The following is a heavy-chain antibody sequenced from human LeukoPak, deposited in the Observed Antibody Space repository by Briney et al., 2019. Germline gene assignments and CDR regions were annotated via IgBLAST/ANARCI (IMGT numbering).Heavy chain of an antibody. CDR2: TAGSGISK. CDR3: ARLPTFYYDSSGFHYDY. V-gene: IGHV3-23*01. CDR1: GFTFNNYA. J-gene: IGHJ4*02. D-gene: IGHD3-22*01. Sequence: GGSLRLSCVASGFTFNNYAMSWVRQAPGRGLEWASSTAGSGISKDYADSVKGRFTISKDKSKNTLYLQMDNLRAEDTGVYFCARLPTFYYDSSGFHYDYWGQGTLVTVSS.